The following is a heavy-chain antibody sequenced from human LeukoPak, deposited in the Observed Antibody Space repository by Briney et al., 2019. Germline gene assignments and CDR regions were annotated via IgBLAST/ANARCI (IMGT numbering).Heavy chain of an antibody. J-gene: IGHJ5*02. Sequence: ASVKVSCKASGGTFSSYAISWVRQAPGQGLEWMGGIIPIFGTANYAQKFQGRVTITADESTSTAYMELSSLRSEGTAVYYCARGPTVYYDFWSGYYTYNWFDPWGQGTLVTVSS. CDR3: ARGPTVYYDFWSGYYTYNWFDP. CDR2: IIPIFGTA. CDR1: GGTFSSYA. D-gene: IGHD3-3*01. V-gene: IGHV1-69*13.